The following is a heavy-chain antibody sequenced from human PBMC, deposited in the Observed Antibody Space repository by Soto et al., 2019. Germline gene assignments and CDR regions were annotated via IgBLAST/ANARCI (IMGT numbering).Heavy chain of an antibody. V-gene: IGHV1-3*01. CDR1: GYIFTRYA. CDR3: ARDRNYDSSGYYAD. Sequence: ASVKVSCKASGYIFTRYAMHWVRQAPGQRLEWMGWIDAGNGNTKYSPNLQGRVTITRDTSATTAYMELSSLRSEDTAVYYCARDRNYDSSGYYADWGQGTPVTVSS. CDR2: IDAGNGNT. J-gene: IGHJ4*02. D-gene: IGHD3-22*01.